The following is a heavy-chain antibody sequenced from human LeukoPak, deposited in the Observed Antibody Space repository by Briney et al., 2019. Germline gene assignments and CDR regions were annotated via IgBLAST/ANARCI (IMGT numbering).Heavy chain of an antibody. V-gene: IGHV3-64*01. Sequence: GGSLRLSCAASGFTIIRFAMNWVRQAPGKGLEYVSAISSNGGSTYYANSVKGRFTISRDNSKNTLYLQMGSVIAYGMEVYYYANDYCSGGSCYSFDGWGQGTLVTVSS. CDR3: ANDYCSGGSCYSFDG. CDR2: ISSNGGST. CDR1: GFTIIRFA. J-gene: IGHJ4*02. D-gene: IGHD2-15*01.